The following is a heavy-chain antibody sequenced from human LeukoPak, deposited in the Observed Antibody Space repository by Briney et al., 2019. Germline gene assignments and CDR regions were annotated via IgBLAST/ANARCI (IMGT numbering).Heavy chain of an antibody. Sequence: PSEILSLTCAVYGGSFSGYYWSWIRQPPGKGLEWIGEINHSGSTNYNPSLKSRVTISVDTSKNQFSLKLSSVTAADTAVYYCAREKLLWFGLDPWGQGTLVTVSS. CDR1: GGSFSGYY. D-gene: IGHD3-10*01. J-gene: IGHJ5*02. CDR3: AREKLLWFGLDP. V-gene: IGHV4-34*01. CDR2: INHSGST.